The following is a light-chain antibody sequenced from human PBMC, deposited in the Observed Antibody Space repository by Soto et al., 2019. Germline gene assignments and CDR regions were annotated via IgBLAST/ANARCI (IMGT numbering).Light chain of an antibody. J-gene: IGLJ1*01. CDR1: SXDFVSYNR. CDR2: EAS. CDR3: SLYTSENTYV. V-gene: IGLV2-18*01. Sequence: QSALTQPPSVSGSPGQSVTISCTGTSXDFVSYNRVSWYQQPPGTAPKLIIYEASNRPSGVPDRFSGSKSGNTASLTISGLQAADEADYYCSLYTSENTYVFGTGTKVNLL.